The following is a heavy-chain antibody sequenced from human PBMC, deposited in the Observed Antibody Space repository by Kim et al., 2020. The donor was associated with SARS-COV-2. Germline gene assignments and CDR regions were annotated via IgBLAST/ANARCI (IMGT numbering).Heavy chain of an antibody. J-gene: IGHJ5*02. CDR1: GYTPTELS. D-gene: IGHD1-26*01. Sequence: ASVKVSCKVSGYTPTELSMHWVRQAPGKGLEWMGGFDPEDGETIYAQKFQGRVTMTEDTSTDTAYMELSSLRSEDTAVYYCATGVGMGVPSWFDPWGQGTLVTVSS. CDR3: ATGVGMGVPSWFDP. CDR2: FDPEDGET. V-gene: IGHV1-24*01.